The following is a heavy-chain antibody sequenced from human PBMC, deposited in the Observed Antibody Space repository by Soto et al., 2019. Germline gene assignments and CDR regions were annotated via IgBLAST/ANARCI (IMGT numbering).Heavy chain of an antibody. CDR3: AKGGRQWLVTSDFNY. V-gene: IGHV3-30*18. Sequence: VQLVESGGGVVQPGRSLRLSCAASGFTFSDYAMHWVRQAPGKGLEWVAVVSHDGRNTHYADSVKGRFTISRDSSKNTVSREMTSMRAEDTAVYYWAKGGRQWLVTSDFNYWGQGARVTVSS. D-gene: IGHD6-19*01. CDR2: VSHDGRNT. CDR1: GFTFSDYA. J-gene: IGHJ4*02.